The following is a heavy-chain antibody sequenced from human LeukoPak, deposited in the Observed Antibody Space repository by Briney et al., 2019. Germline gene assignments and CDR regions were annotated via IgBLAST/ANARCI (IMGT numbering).Heavy chain of an antibody. V-gene: IGHV4-38-2*02. D-gene: IGHD2-15*01. CDR3: ARLGYCSGGSCHHDY. CDR2: INHNGNT. Sequence: SETLSLTCTVSGDSISSTYFWAWIRQPPGTVLEWIATINHNGNTYYNPFLKSRVTISVDRSRNQFSLKLTSVTAADTAVYYCARLGYCSGGSCHHDYWGQGTLVTVSS. CDR1: GDSISSTYF. J-gene: IGHJ4*02.